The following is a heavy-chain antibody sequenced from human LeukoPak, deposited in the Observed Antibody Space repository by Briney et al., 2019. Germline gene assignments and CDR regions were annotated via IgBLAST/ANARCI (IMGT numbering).Heavy chain of an antibody. Sequence: GGSLRLSCAASGFTFSSYGMHWVRQAPGKGLEWVAVISYDGSNKYYADSVKGRFTISRDNSKNTLYLQMNSLRAEDTAVCYCAKDLGWNGWANWFDPWGQGTLVTVSS. D-gene: IGHD6-19*01. J-gene: IGHJ5*02. V-gene: IGHV3-30*18. CDR3: AKDLGWNGWANWFDP. CDR2: ISYDGSNK. CDR1: GFTFSSYG.